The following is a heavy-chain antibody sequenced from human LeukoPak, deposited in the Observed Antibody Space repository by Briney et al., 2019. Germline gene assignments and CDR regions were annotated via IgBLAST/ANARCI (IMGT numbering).Heavy chain of an antibody. CDR2: ISAYNGNT. V-gene: IGHV1-18*01. CDR3: ARDPLAGYYSSTLFDY. CDR1: GYTFTSYG. J-gene: IGHJ4*02. Sequence: ASVTVSCTASGYTFTSYGISWVRQAPGQGLEWMGWISAYNGNTNYAQKLQGRVTMTTDTSTSTAYMELRSLRSDDTAVYYCARDPLAGYYSSTLFDYWGQGTLVTVSS. D-gene: IGHD3-3*01.